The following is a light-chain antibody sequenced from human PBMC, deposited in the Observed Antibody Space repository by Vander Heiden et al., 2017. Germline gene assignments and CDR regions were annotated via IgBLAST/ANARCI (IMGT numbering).Light chain of an antibody. J-gene: IGLJ2*01. Sequence: SSELTQDPAVSVALGQTVRITCQGDSLSTYYVNWYQKKPGQAPVLVIYGKTNRPSGIPDRFSGSTSGATASSTITGAQAEDEADYDGHSRDSSGHHFVVFGGGTKLTVL. V-gene: IGLV3-19*01. CDR3: HSRDSSGHHFVV. CDR2: GKT. CDR1: SLSTYY.